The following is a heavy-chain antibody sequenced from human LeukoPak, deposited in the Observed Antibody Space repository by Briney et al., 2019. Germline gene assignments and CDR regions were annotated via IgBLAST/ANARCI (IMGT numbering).Heavy chain of an antibody. CDR3: AKVLTSGYYYGSFDF. D-gene: IGHD3-22*01. CDR1: GFTFSSYN. J-gene: IGHJ4*02. Sequence: GGSLRLSCAASGFTFSSYNMNWVRQAPGKGLEWVSALSGGGASTYYADSVKGRFTISRDNSKNTLYLQMNSLRVEDTATYYCAKVLTSGYYYGSFDFWGQGTLVTVSS. CDR2: LSGGGAST. V-gene: IGHV3-23*01.